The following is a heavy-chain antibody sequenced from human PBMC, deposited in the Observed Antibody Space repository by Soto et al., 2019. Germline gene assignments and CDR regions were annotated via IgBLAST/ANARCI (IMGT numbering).Heavy chain of an antibody. CDR3: ARSPNCSGGSCYLYYYYYYGMDV. CDR2: INPSGGST. CDR1: GYTFTSYY. V-gene: IGHV1-46*01. D-gene: IGHD2-15*01. J-gene: IGHJ6*02. Sequence: QVQLVQSGAEVKKPGASVKVSCKASGYTFTSYYMHWVRQAPGQGLEWMGIINPSGGSTSYAQKFQGGVTMTRDTSTSTVYMELSSLRSEDTAVYYCARSPNCSGGSCYLYYYYYYGMDVWGQGTTVTVSS.